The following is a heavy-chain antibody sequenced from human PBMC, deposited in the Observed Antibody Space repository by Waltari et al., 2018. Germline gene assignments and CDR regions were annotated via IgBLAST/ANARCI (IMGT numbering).Heavy chain of an antibody. V-gene: IGHV3-23*04. CDR3: AKDPYTTVTTWGS. Sequence: EVQLVESGGGLIQPGGSLRLSCAASGFTVSSNYMSWVRQAPGKGLEWVSAISGSGGSTYYADSVKGRFTISRDNSKNTLYLQMNSLRAEDTAVYYCAKDPYTTVTTWGSWGQGTLVTVSS. D-gene: IGHD4-17*01. J-gene: IGHJ4*02. CDR2: ISGSGGST. CDR1: GFTVSSNY.